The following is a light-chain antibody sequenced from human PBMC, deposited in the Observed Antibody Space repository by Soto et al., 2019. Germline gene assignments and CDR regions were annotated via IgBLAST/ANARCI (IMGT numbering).Light chain of an antibody. CDR3: QQYNNWPFIT. Sequence: IVMTQSPATLSVSPGERATLSCRARQSVRGNLAWYQQKPGQSPRLLIYGASSRATGIPVRFSGSGSGTEFTLTISSLQSEDFAVYYCQQYNNWPFITFGQGTRLQIK. CDR1: QSVRGN. J-gene: IGKJ5*01. CDR2: GAS. V-gene: IGKV3-15*01.